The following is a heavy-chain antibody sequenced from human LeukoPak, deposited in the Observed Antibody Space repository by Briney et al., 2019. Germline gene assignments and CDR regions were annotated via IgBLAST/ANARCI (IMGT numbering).Heavy chain of an antibody. CDR3: ARGSPTIVATITADDY. J-gene: IGHJ4*02. V-gene: IGHV1-18*01. Sequence: VAPVKVSCKTSGYTFTSYGISWVRQAPGQGLEWMGWISAYDGNTNYAQKLQGRVTMTTDTSTSTAYMELRSLRSDDTAVYYCARGSPTIVATITADDYWGQGTLVTVSS. CDR2: ISAYDGNT. CDR1: GYTFTSYG. D-gene: IGHD5-12*01.